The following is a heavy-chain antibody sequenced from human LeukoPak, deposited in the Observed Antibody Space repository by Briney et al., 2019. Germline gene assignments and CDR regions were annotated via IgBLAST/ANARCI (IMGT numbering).Heavy chain of an antibody. D-gene: IGHD1-26*01. V-gene: IGHV4-38-2*01. J-gene: IGHJ4*02. CDR3: ATFVGAATTSHIDF. CDR1: GYSSSSGYY. Sequence: SETLSLTCAVSGYSSSSGYYWGWIRQPPGKGLEWIGSIHQSGSAYYNPSLKGRLTISVDTSKNKFSPKMGSVTAADTAVYYCATFVGAATTSHIDFWGKGTLVTVSS. CDR2: IHQSGSA.